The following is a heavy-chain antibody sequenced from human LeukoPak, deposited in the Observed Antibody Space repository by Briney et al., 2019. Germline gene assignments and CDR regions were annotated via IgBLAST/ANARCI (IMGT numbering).Heavy chain of an antibody. CDR1: GGSISSYY. CDR3: ARNISPTDYYDSSGFDY. CDR2: IYYSGST. V-gene: IGHV4-59*08. Sequence: SETLSLTCTVSGGSISSYYWSWIRQPPGKGLEGIGYIYYSGSTNDNPPLKSRVTISVDTSKNQFSLKLSSVTAAETAVYYCARNISPTDYYDSSGFDYWGQGTLVTVSS. J-gene: IGHJ4*02. D-gene: IGHD3-22*01.